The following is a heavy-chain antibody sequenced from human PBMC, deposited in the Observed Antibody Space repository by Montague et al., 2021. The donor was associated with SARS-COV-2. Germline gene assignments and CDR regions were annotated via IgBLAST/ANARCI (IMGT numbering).Heavy chain of an antibody. V-gene: IGHV4-39*01. CDR1: GGSISSSTYY. J-gene: IGHJ6*02. CDR3: ARHGYTNVWSKMDD. Sequence: SETLSLTCTVSGGSISSSTYYWGWIRQPPGKGLEWIGSIHYSGSTYYNPSLETRVTISVDTSKNQFSLKLSSVTAADTAVFYCARHGYTNVWSKMDDGGQGIRVTVSS. D-gene: IGHD6-13*01. CDR2: IHYSGST.